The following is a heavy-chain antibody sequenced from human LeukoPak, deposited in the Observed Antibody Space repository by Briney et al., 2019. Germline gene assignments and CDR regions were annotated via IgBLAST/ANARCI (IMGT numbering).Heavy chain of an antibody. V-gene: IGHV4-59*01. CDR2: IYYSGST. CDR1: GGSISSYY. J-gene: IGHJ4*02. Sequence: SETLSLTCTVSGGSISSYYWSWIRQPPGKGLEWLGYIYYSGSTNYNPSLKSRVTISVDTSKNQFSLKLSSVTAADTAVYYCAREGSYSSSWYSEPYFDYWGQGTLVTVSS. D-gene: IGHD6-13*01. CDR3: AREGSYSSSWYSEPYFDY.